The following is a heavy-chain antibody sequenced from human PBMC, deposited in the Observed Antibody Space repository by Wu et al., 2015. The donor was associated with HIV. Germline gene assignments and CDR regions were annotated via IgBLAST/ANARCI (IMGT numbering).Heavy chain of an antibody. D-gene: IGHD1-1*01. J-gene: IGHJ5*02. CDR2: IRPDSGAT. CDR3: VRGYSGDTNLDSWFDT. Sequence: QLVQSGAEVTKPGASVSVSCQTSGYTFTDHYIHWVRQAPGQGLEWMGWIRPDSGATHYAEKFQDRVTMTRDASISTAYMQLNRLRSDDTAVYFCVRGYSGDTNLDSWFDTWGQGTQVTVSS. V-gene: IGHV1-2*02. CDR1: GYTFTDHY.